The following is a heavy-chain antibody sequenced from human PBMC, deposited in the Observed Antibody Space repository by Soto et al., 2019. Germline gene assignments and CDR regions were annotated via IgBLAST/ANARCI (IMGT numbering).Heavy chain of an antibody. CDR1: GFTFSSYA. CDR2: ISGSGGST. Sequence: GGSLRLSCAASGFTFSSYAMIWVRQAPGKGLEWVSAISGSGGSTYYADSVEGRFTISRDNSKNTLYLQMNSLRAEDTAVYYCAKLIETGTKNFWSGYYYFDYWGQGTLVTVSS. CDR3: AKLIETGTKNFWSGYYYFDY. D-gene: IGHD3-3*01. V-gene: IGHV3-23*01. J-gene: IGHJ4*02.